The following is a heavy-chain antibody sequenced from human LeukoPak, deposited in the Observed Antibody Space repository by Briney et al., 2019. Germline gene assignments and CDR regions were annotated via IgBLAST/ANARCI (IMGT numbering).Heavy chain of an antibody. CDR2: ISCTTTHI. D-gene: IGHD3-9*01. V-gene: IGHV3-11*06. Sequence: GGSLRLSCAASGFTFSDCYMSWIRQAPGKGLEWLSYISCTTTHINYADSVKGRFTISRDNAKISLYLQMNSLRVEDTAVYFCARNRGATGFYWVDYWGQGTLVSVSS. CDR1: GFTFSDCY. J-gene: IGHJ4*02. CDR3: ARNRGATGFYWVDY.